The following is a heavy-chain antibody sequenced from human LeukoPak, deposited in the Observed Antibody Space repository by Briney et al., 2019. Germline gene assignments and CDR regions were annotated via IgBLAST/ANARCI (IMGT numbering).Heavy chain of an antibody. Sequence: SETLSLTCTVSGGSVSSGSDYWSWIRQPPGKGLEWIGYIYHSGSTNYNPSLKSRVTISVDTSKNQFSLKLSSVTAADTAVYYCARDRGDSGSSFDYWGQGTLVTVSS. CDR2: IYHSGST. J-gene: IGHJ4*02. CDR3: ARDRGDSGSSFDY. CDR1: GGSVSSGSDY. V-gene: IGHV4-61*01. D-gene: IGHD1-26*01.